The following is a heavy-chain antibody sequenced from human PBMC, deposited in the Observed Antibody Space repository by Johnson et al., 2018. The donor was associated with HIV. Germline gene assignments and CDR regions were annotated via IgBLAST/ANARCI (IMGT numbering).Heavy chain of an antibody. Sequence: QVQLVESGGGAVQPGRSLRLSCAASGFTFSSYAMHWVRQAPGKGLEWVAVISYDGSNKYYADSVKGRFTISRDNAKNSLYLQMNSLRAEDTAVYYCVLMGWNAFDIWGLGTMVTVSS. CDR1: GFTFSSYA. J-gene: IGHJ3*02. CDR3: VLMGWNAFDI. CDR2: ISYDGSNK. D-gene: IGHD6-19*01. V-gene: IGHV3-30*04.